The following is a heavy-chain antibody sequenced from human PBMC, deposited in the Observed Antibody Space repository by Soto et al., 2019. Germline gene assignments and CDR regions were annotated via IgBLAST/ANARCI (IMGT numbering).Heavy chain of an antibody. V-gene: IGHV3-74*01. CDR1: GFTFSSYW. J-gene: IGHJ4*02. CDR3: VRSPLYGSS. D-gene: IGHD6-13*01. Sequence: EVQLVESGGGLVQPGGSLRLSCAASGFTFSSYWMHWVRQAPGKGLVWVSRINSDGSSTSYADSVKGRFTISRDNAKNPPYPQNYRLRGGGTAVDYTVRSPLYGSSWGQGTLVTVSS. CDR2: INSDGSST.